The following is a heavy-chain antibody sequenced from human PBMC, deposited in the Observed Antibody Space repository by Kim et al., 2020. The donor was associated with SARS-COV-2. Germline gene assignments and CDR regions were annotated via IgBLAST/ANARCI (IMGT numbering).Heavy chain of an antibody. D-gene: IGHD3-16*01. J-gene: IGHJ4*02. CDR3: AKFGEAGIGRRPYYFDD. CDR2: ISVSGGST. CDR1: GFTFSSFA. V-gene: IGHV3-23*01. Sequence: GGSLRLSCAASGFTFSSFAMSWVRQAPGKGLEWVSAISVSGGSTYYADSVKGRFTISRDNSKNTLYLQMNSLRAEDTAVYYCAKFGEAGIGRRPYYFDDWGQGTLVTVSS.